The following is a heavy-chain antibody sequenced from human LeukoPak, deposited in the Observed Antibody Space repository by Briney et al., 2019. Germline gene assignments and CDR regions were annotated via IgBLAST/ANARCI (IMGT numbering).Heavy chain of an antibody. CDR2: LSGGGIAT. V-gene: IGHV3-23*01. J-gene: IGHJ5*02. CDR3: AKYGGKTVAATPFNR. D-gene: IGHD1-26*01. CDR1: GFIFSNYA. Sequence: GGSLRLSCEVSGFIFSNYAMSWVRQAPGKRLEWVSSLSGGGIATYYADSVKGRVTISRDNSKNTLYLQMNSLRADDTALYYCAKYGGKTVAATPFNRWGQGTLVIVSS.